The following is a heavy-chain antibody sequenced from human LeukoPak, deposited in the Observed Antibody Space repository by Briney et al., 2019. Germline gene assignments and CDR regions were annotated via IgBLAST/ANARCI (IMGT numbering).Heavy chain of an antibody. V-gene: IGHV3-48*01. J-gene: IGHJ4*02. CDR2: ISSSTI. Sequence: GGSLRLSCAASGFTFSSYSMNWVRQAPGKGLEWVSYISSSTIYYADSVKGRFTISRDNSKNTLYLQMNSLRAEDTAVYYCAKDRGGGTYFDYWGQGTLVTVSS. D-gene: IGHD3-16*01. CDR1: GFTFSSYS. CDR3: AKDRGGGTYFDY.